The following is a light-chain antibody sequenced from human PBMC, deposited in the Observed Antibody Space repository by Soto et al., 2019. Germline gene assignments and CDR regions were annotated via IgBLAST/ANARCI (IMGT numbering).Light chain of an antibody. CDR2: GAS. V-gene: IGKV3-15*01. CDR3: QQYNSWPPWT. Sequence: IVSTQSPATLSVSPWERATLSCRASQSVSSNLAWYQQKPGQAPRRLIYGASTRATGIPARFSGSGSGTEFTITICSLQSEDLAVYYCQQYNSWPPWTFGEGTKVEIK. CDR1: QSVSSN. J-gene: IGKJ1*01.